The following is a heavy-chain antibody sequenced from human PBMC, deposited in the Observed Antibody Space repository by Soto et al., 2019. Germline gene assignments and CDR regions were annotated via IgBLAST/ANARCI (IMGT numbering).Heavy chain of an antibody. Sequence: PSETLSLTCAVYGGSFSGYYWSWIRQPPGKGLEWIGEINHSGSTNYNPSLKSRVTISVDTSKNQFSLKLSSVTAADTAVYYCARGGGYSGYGLAYWGQGTLVTVSS. D-gene: IGHD5-12*01. CDR1: GGSFSGYY. CDR3: ARGGGYSGYGLAY. J-gene: IGHJ4*02. V-gene: IGHV4-34*01. CDR2: INHSGST.